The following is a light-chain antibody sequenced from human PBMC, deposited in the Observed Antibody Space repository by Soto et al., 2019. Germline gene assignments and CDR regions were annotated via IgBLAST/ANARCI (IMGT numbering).Light chain of an antibody. CDR3: QQLNSYPIT. V-gene: IGKV1-9*01. Sequence: DIQLTQSPSFLSASVGDRVTITCRASQGISSYLAWYQQKPGKAPKLLIYAASPLQSGVPSRLSGSRSGTEFTLTIGSLQPEDFATYYCQQLNSYPITVGQGTRLEIK. CDR1: QGISSY. CDR2: AAS. J-gene: IGKJ5*01.